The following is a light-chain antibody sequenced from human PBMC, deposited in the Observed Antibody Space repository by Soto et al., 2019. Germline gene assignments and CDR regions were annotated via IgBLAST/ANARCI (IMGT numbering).Light chain of an antibody. J-gene: IGKJ1*01. CDR3: QQYGSSPQT. CDR2: GAS. CDR1: QSVVSNL. V-gene: IGKV3-20*01. Sequence: EFVMMQSPGTLSLSPGERATLSCRASQSVVSNLLAWYRQKPGQAPRLLIYGASSRATGIPDRFSGSGSGTDFTLTISRLEPEDFAVYYCQQYGSSPQTFGQGTRVEIK.